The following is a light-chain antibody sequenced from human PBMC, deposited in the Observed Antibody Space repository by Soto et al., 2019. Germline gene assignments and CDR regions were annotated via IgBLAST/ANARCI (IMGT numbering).Light chain of an antibody. V-gene: IGKV2-28*01. CDR1: QSLQHNNGNTL. CDR3: MQALQTPRT. CDR2: LAS. Sequence: EIVMTQSPLSLTVIPGEPASISCKSSQSLQHNNGNTLLDWYMQKPGQSLQLLIYLASRRAPGAPDRVSGSGSGTDFTLRISTVEADDAAIYYCMQALQTPRTFGQGTKLEI. J-gene: IGKJ1*01.